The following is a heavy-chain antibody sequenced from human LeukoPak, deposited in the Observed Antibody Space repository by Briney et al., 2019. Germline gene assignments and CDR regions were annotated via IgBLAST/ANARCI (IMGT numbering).Heavy chain of an antibody. V-gene: IGHV3-23*01. J-gene: IGHJ3*02. D-gene: IGHD3-16*02. CDR2: ISGSGDST. Sequence: GGSLRLSCAASGFTFSSYAMNWVRQAPGKGLEWVSGISGSGDSTYYADSVKGRFTISRDNSKNTLYMQMNNLRVEDTAVYFCARDNRYTGNYLDAFDIWGQGTLVTVSS. CDR3: ARDNRYTGNYLDAFDI. CDR1: GFTFSSYA.